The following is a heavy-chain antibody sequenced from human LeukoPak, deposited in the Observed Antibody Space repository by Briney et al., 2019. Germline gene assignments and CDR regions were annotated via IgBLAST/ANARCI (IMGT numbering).Heavy chain of an antibody. CDR1: GGSISSGSYY. Sequence: SETLSLTRTVSGGSISSGSYYWSWIRQPAGKGLEWIVRIYTSGSTNYNPSRKSRFTISEKTSKNQFTQKLSSVTAADTAVYYCARVRYSGYDPLGYYYYYMDVWGKGTTVTISS. J-gene: IGHJ6*03. CDR3: ARVRYSGYDPLGYYYYYMDV. CDR2: IYTSGST. V-gene: IGHV4-61*02. D-gene: IGHD5-12*01.